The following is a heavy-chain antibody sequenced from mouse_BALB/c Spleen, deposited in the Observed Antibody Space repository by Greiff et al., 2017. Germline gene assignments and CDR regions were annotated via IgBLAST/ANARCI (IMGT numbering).Heavy chain of an antibody. CDR1: GFSLTSYG. Sequence: VKVVESGPGLVAPSQSLSITCTVSGFSLTSYGVHWVRQPPGKGLEWLGVIWAGGSTNYNSALMSRLSIRKDNSKSQVFLKMNSLQTDDTAMYYCAREWGPWFAYWGQGTLVTVSA. CDR3: AREWGPWFAY. V-gene: IGHV2-9*02. J-gene: IGHJ3*01. CDR2: IWAGGST.